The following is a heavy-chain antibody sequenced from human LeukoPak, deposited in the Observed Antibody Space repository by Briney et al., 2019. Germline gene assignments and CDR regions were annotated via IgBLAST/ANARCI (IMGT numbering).Heavy chain of an antibody. CDR1: GGSFSGYY. V-gene: IGHV4-34*01. Sequence: SETLSLTCAVYGGSFSGYYWSWIRQPPGKGLEWIGEIYHSGSTNYNPSLKSRVTISVDKSKNQFSLKLSSVTAADTAVYYCARLNGAYYYYYMDVWGKGTTVTVSS. CDR2: IYHSGST. D-gene: IGHD3-10*01. J-gene: IGHJ6*03. CDR3: ARLNGAYYYYYMDV.